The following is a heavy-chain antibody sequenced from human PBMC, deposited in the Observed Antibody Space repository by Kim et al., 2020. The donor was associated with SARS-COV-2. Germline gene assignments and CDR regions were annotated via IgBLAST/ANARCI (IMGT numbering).Heavy chain of an antibody. Sequence: GGSLRLSCAASGFTFSSYAMSWVRQAPGKGLEWVSAISGSGGSTYYADSVKGRFTISRDNSKNTLYLQMNSLRAEDTAVYYCAKETSGWYPNTTGYFDYWGHGTLVTVSS. J-gene: IGHJ4*01. V-gene: IGHV3-23*01. CDR3: AKETSGWYPNTTGYFDY. CDR2: ISGSGGST. D-gene: IGHD6-19*01. CDR1: GFTFSSYA.